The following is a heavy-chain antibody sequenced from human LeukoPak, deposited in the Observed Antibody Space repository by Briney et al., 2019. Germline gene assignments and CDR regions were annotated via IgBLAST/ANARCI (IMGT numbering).Heavy chain of an antibody. Sequence: SETLSLTCTVSGGSISSSDHYWGWIRQPPGKGLEWIGYIYYSGSTDYNPSLKSRVTISVDTSKNQFSLKLTSVTAADTAVYFCARSKSGAWFDPWGQGTLVTVSS. CDR3: ARSKSGAWFDP. J-gene: IGHJ5*02. V-gene: IGHV4-61*05. CDR1: GGSISSSDHY. CDR2: IYYSGST.